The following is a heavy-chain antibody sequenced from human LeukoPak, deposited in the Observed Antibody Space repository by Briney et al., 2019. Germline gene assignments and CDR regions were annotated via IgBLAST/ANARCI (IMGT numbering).Heavy chain of an antibody. J-gene: IGHJ4*02. CDR2: IYSGGST. CDR1: GFTFTIFG. Sequence: GGSLRLSCATSGFTFTIFGINWVRQAPGKGPEWVSVIYSGGSTYYADSVKGRFTISRDNSKNTLYLQMNSLRAEDTAVYYCARVGYSYGYFDYWGQGTLVTVSS. D-gene: IGHD5-18*01. V-gene: IGHV3-53*01. CDR3: ARVGYSYGYFDY.